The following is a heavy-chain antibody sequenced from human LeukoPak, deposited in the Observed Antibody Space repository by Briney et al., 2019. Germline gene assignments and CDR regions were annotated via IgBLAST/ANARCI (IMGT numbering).Heavy chain of an antibody. D-gene: IGHD1-1*01. CDR2: TYYRSKWYT. CDR1: GDSISSNSAA. Sequence: SQTLSLTCAISGDSISSNSAAWNWIRQSPSRGLEWLGRTYYRSKWYTYCEASVKSRIAINRDTSKNQVSLQLNSVTPEDTAVYYCARSTGPIDYWGQGTLVTVSS. J-gene: IGHJ4*02. CDR3: ARSTGPIDY. V-gene: IGHV6-1*01.